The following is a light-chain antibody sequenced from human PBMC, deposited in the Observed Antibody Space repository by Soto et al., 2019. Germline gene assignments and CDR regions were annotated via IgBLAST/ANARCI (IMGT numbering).Light chain of an antibody. CDR3: QQANSFPLT. Sequence: DILMTQSPSFVSASVGDRVTITCRASQDISSWLVWYQQKPGKAPKLLIHATSGLQSGVPSRFSGSGSGTDFTLTISNLQSEDFATYYCQQANSFPLTFGGGTKVEIK. J-gene: IGKJ4*01. CDR1: QDISSW. V-gene: IGKV1-12*01. CDR2: ATS.